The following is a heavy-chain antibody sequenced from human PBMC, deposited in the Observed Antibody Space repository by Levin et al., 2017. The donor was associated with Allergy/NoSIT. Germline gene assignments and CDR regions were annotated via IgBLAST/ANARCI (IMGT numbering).Heavy chain of an antibody. Sequence: SQTLSLTCTVSGGSISNFYWSWIRPPPGKGLEWIGSIYDSGTTNYKPSLKSRVTISVDTSKKQFSLKLSSVTAADTAVYYCAREGGYCSSTSCYRGVEWFDPWGQGTLVTVSS. D-gene: IGHD2-2*02. CDR1: GGSISNFY. CDR3: AREGGYCSSTSCYRGVEWFDP. J-gene: IGHJ5*02. CDR2: IYDSGTT. V-gene: IGHV4-59*01.